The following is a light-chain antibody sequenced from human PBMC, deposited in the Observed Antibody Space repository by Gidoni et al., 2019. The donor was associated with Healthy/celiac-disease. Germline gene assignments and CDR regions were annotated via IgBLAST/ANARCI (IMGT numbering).Light chain of an antibody. CDR2: KDS. J-gene: IGLJ2*01. CDR1: ALPKQY. CDR3: QSADSSGTYVV. Sequence: SSELPHPPSVSVSPGQTARITCSGDALPKQYAYWYQQKPGQPPVLVIYKDSERPSGIPERFSGSSAGTTGTVTISGVQAEDEADYYCQSADSSGTYVVFGGGTKLTVL. V-gene: IGLV3-25*03.